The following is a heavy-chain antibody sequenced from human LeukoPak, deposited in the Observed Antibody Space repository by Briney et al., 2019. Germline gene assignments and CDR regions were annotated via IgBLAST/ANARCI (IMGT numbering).Heavy chain of an antibody. V-gene: IGHV3-48*01. CDR3: ASGDDLCSCYCFDD. CDR1: GVTFSSYS. CDR2: ISSSSSTI. Sequence: PGGTLRLSCAVSGVTFSSYSMNWVRHAPGEGQGWVSYISSSSSTIYYADSAKGRFTISRDNAKNSLHLQMTRLTAEATAGYYCASGDDLCSCYCFDDWGQGTLVTVSS. J-gene: IGHJ4*02. D-gene: IGHD3-3*01.